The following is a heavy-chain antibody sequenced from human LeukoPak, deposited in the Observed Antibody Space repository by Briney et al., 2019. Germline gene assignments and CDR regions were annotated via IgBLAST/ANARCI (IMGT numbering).Heavy chain of an antibody. CDR2: INHSGST. D-gene: IGHD5-12*01. CDR3: ARGLAPYSGYAWSA. V-gene: IGHV4-34*01. CDR1: GGSFSGYY. J-gene: IGHJ5*02. Sequence: SETLSLTCAVYGGSFSGYYWSWIRQPPGKGLEWIGEINHSGSTNYNPSFKSRVTISVDTSKNQFSLKLSSVTAADTAVYYCARGLAPYSGYAWSAWGQGTLVTVSS.